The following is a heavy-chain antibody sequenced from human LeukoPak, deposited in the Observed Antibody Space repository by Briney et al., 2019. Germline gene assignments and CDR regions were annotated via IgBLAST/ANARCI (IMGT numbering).Heavy chain of an antibody. CDR1: GFTVSSNY. CDR2: IYSGGST. Sequence: GGSLRLSCAASGFTVSSNYMSWVRQAPGKGLEWVSVIYSGGSTYYADSVKGRFTISRDNSNNTVYLQMNSLRAEDTAVYYCARAPSNAHFDYWGQGTLVTVSS. J-gene: IGHJ4*02. CDR3: ARAPSNAHFDY. V-gene: IGHV3-53*01. D-gene: IGHD3-3*02.